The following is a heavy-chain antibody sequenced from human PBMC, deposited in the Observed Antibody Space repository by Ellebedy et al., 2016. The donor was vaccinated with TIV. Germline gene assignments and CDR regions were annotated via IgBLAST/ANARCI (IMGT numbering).Heavy chain of an antibody. CDR2: ISSAGSYT. CDR3: ARSTYKYGLVHGVDV. V-gene: IGHV3-48*03. D-gene: IGHD5-24*01. J-gene: IGHJ6*02. CDR1: GFTFSISG. Sequence: GESLKISXAASGFTFSISGMTWIRQAPGKGLEWVSYISSAGSYTDYPDSVKGRFTISRDNAKRSLFLQMDRLTSDDTAVYYCARSTYKYGLVHGVDVWGQGTTVTVSS.